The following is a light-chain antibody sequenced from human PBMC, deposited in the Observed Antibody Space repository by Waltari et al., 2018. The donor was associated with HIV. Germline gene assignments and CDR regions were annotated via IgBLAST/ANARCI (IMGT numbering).Light chain of an antibody. J-gene: IGKJ4*01. CDR2: TAS. CDR3: QQTSSLPLT. Sequence: DIQMTQSPSSVSASVGDRVTITCRASQDINIYLAWYQQKPGKAPNLLMYTASSLERGVQSRFRGSGSGTEFTLTITNLQPEDIANYFCQQTSSLPLTFGGGTKVEIK. V-gene: IGKV1-12*01. CDR1: QDINIY.